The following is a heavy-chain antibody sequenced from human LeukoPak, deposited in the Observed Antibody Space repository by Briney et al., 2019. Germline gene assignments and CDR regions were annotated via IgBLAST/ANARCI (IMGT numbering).Heavy chain of an antibody. CDR1: GYTFTGYY. CDR3: AETLRYFDWSYLY. Sequence: AASVTVSCKASGYTFTGYYMHWVRQAPGQGLEWMGWINPNSGGTNYAQKFQGRVTMTRDTSISTAYMELSRLRSDDTAVYYCAETLRYFDWSYLYWGQGTLVTVSS. V-gene: IGHV1-2*02. J-gene: IGHJ4*02. D-gene: IGHD3-9*01. CDR2: INPNSGGT.